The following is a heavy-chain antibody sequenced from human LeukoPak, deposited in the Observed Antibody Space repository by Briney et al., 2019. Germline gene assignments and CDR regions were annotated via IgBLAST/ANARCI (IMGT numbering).Heavy chain of an antibody. CDR2: ISSSGSTI. CDR3: AELGITMIGGV. V-gene: IGHV3-48*03. J-gene: IGHJ6*04. D-gene: IGHD3-10*02. Sequence: GGSLRLSCAASGFTFSSYEMNWVRQAPGKGLEWVSYISSSGSTIYYADSVKGRFTISRDNAKNPLYLQMNSLRAKDTAVYYCAELGITMIGGVWGKGTTVTISS. CDR1: GFTFSSYE.